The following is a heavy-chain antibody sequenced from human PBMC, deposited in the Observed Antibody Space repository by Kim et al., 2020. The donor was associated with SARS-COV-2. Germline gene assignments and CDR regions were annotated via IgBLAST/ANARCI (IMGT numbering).Heavy chain of an antibody. CDR2: INPNSGGT. CDR3: AALLGYSSPDY. D-gene: IGHD6-13*01. Sequence: ASVKVSCKASGYTFTGYYMHWVRQAPGQGLEWMGRINPNSGGTNYSQKFQGRVTMTRDTSISTAYMELSRLRSDDTAVYYCAALLGYSSPDYWGQGTLVTVSS. J-gene: IGHJ4*02. V-gene: IGHV1-2*06. CDR1: GYTFTGYY.